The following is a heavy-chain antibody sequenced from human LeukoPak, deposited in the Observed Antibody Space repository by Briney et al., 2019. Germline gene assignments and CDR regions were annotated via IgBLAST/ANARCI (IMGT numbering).Heavy chain of an antibody. CDR3: ASVRDSSGYYYRGAFDI. Sequence: SETLSLTCTVSGGSISSSNYYWGWIRQPPGKGLEWIVSIYYSGSTYYNPSLKSRVTISVDPSKNQFSLKLSSVTAADTAVYYCASVRDSSGYYYRGAFDIWGQGTMVTVSS. J-gene: IGHJ3*02. V-gene: IGHV4-39*01. D-gene: IGHD3-22*01. CDR1: GGSISSSNYY. CDR2: IYYSGST.